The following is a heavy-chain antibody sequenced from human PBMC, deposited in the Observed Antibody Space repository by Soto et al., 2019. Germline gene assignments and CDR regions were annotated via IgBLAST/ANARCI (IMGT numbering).Heavy chain of an antibody. D-gene: IGHD6-6*01. CDR1: GGSFSGYY. CDR3: ARGLSESIAARRGGAHNWYFDL. Sequence: QVQLQQWGAGLLKPSETLSLTCAVYGGSFSGYYWSWIRQPPGKGLEWIGEINHSGSTNYNPSLKSRVTISVDTSKNQFSLKLSSVTAADTAVYYCARGLSESIAARRGGAHNWYFDLWGRGTLVTVSS. V-gene: IGHV4-34*01. J-gene: IGHJ2*01. CDR2: INHSGST.